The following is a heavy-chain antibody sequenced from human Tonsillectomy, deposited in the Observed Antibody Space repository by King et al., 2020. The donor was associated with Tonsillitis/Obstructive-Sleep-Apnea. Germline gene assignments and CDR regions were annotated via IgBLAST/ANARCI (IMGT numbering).Heavy chain of an antibody. CDR3: ARTKGLAVADGAFDI. Sequence: VQLQESGPGLVKPSDTLSLTCAVSGYSISSSNWWGWIRQPQGKGLEWIGYLHYSGSTYYNPSLKSRVTMSVDTSKNQFSLKLSSVTAVDTAVYYCARTKGLAVADGAFDIWGQGTMVTVSS. D-gene: IGHD6-19*01. J-gene: IGHJ3*02. V-gene: IGHV4-28*01. CDR2: LHYSGST. CDR1: GYSISSSNW.